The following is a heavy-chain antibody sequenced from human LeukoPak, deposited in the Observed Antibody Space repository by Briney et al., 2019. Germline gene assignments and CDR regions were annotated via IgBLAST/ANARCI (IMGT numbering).Heavy chain of an antibody. CDR2: IYTTGIT. CDR1: GDSISSGTDY. CDR3: AREFLASRRNWVDP. Sequence: SQTLSLTCAVSGDSISSGTDYWSWIRQPAEQGLEWIGRIYTTGITNYNPSLKSRVTISVDTSKNQFSLNLTSVTAADTAVYYCAREFLASRRNWVDPWGQGILVTVSS. D-gene: IGHD6-6*01. J-gene: IGHJ5*02. V-gene: IGHV4-61*02.